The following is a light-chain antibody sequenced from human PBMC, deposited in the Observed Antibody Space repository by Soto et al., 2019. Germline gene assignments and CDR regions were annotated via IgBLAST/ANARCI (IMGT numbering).Light chain of an antibody. Sequence: EIVLTQSPATLSLSPGDRATLSCRASQSVSPSLVWYQQKPDQAPRLLIYDASKRATAIPARFSGSGSGTDFTLTISSLEPEDFAVYYCQQRTNWPIFTFGPGTTVDIK. CDR3: QQRTNWPIFT. V-gene: IGKV3-11*01. J-gene: IGKJ3*01. CDR2: DAS. CDR1: QSVSPS.